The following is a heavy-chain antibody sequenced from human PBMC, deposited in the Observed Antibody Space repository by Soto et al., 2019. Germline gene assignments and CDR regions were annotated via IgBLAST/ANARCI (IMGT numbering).Heavy chain of an antibody. CDR1: GGSISSGGYY. D-gene: IGHD5-18*01. Sequence: PSETLSLTCTVSGGSISSGGYYWSWIRQHPGKGLEWIGYIYYSGSTYYNPSLKSRVTISVDTSKNQFSLKLSSVTAADTAVYYCARDRRYSYGRLIYYYYGMDVWGQGTTVTVSS. V-gene: IGHV4-31*03. CDR2: IYYSGST. J-gene: IGHJ6*02. CDR3: ARDRRYSYGRLIYYYYGMDV.